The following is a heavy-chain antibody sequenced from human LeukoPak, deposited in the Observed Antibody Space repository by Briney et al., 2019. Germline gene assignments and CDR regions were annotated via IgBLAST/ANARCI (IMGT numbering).Heavy chain of an antibody. CDR2: ISNSGGST. CDR3: ARVDDSSSSVPPRFDP. V-gene: IGHV3-23*01. Sequence: PGGSLRLSCEASGLTFSNYAMNWVRQTPGKGLEWVSVISNSGGSTHYADSVKGRFIISRDNAKNSLYLQMNSLRAEDTAVYYCARVDDSSSSVPPRFDPWGQGTLVTVSS. CDR1: GLTFSNYA. D-gene: IGHD6-6*01. J-gene: IGHJ5*02.